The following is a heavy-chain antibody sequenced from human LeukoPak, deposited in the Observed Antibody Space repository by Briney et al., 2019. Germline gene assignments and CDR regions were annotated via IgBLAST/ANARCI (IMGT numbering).Heavy chain of an antibody. D-gene: IGHD3-22*01. V-gene: IGHV3-53*01. Sequence: SGGSLRLSCAASGLTVSSSYMTWVRQAPGKGLEWVSLIYSGGTIYYADSVKGRFTISRDNSKNTVYLQMNSLRAEDTAVYYCARVRHYYDSSGYYYDYWGQGTLVTVSS. CDR3: ARVRHYYDSSGYYYDY. CDR2: IYSGGTI. CDR1: GLTVSSSY. J-gene: IGHJ4*02.